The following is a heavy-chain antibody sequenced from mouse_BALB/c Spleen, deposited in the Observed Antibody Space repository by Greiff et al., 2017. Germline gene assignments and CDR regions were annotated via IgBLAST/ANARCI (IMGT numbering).Heavy chain of an antibody. J-gene: IGHJ4*01. CDR2: INSNGGST. V-gene: IGHV5-6-3*01. CDR3: APYAMDY. CDR1: GFTFSSYG. Sequence: EVMLVESGGGLVQPGGSLKLSCAASGFTFSSYGMSWVRQTPDKRLELVATINSNGGSTYYPDSVKGRFTISRDNAKNTLYLQMSSLKSEDTAMYYCAPYAMDYWGQGTSVTVSS.